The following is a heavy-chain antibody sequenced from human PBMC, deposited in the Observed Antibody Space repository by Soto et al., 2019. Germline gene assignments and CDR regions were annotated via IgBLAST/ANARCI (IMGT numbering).Heavy chain of an antibody. Sequence: GGSLRISCAASGFTFSSYALTWVRQAPGKGLDWVSTISSGADSTYYAVSVKGWLPITRDNSKNALYLQMNNLIAEDTAVYYCAKDLSPLGATSHFCFNIWGRGTMVTVS. CDR1: GFTFSSYA. V-gene: IGHV3-23*01. CDR2: ISSGADST. J-gene: IGHJ3*02. D-gene: IGHD1-26*01. CDR3: AKDLSPLGATSHFCFNI.